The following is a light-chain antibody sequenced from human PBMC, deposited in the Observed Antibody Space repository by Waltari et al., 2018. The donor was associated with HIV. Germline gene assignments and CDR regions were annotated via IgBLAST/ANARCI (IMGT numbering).Light chain of an antibody. CDR3: HMWDTTRVL. CDR1: NLQRNS. CDR2: DGS. J-gene: IGLJ2*01. V-gene: IGLV3-21*04. Sequence: SYVLTQPPSVSVAPGKTASITCAGTNLQRNSVNWYLQTAGQAPVLVIFDGSDRRLGIPERFSGSKSGNTATLTISRVEAGDEADYYCHMWDTTRVLFGGGTKLTVL.